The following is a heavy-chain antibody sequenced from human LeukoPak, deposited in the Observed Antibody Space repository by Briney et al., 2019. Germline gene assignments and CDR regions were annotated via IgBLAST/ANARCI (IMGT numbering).Heavy chain of an antibody. CDR3: ARHRFGHLFDY. CDR1: GGSFSGYY. V-gene: IGHV4-59*01. D-gene: IGHD3-16*01. J-gene: IGHJ4*02. Sequence: SETLSLTCAVYGGSFSGYYWSWIRQPPGKGLEWIGYVYHTGHTHYSPSLKSRVTVSLDTSRNQVSLILSSVTAADTAVYYCARHRFGHLFDYWGQGTLVFVSS. CDR2: VYHTGHT.